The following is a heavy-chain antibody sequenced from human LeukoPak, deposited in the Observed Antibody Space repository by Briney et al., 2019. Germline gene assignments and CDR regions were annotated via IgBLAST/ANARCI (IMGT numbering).Heavy chain of an antibody. CDR2: IWFGEGSQ. D-gene: IGHD6-13*01. Sequence: GGSLRLSCVASGFSFSNSGMHWVRQAPGKGLEWVATIWFGEGSQNYADSVKGRFIISRDNAKNSLYLQMNSLRAEDTAVYYCARDAAAGIVDYWGQGTLVTVSS. V-gene: IGHV3-33*08. CDR3: ARDAAAGIVDY. CDR1: GFSFSNSG. J-gene: IGHJ4*02.